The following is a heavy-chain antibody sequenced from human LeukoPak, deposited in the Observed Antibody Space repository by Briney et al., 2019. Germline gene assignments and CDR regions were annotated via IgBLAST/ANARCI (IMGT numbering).Heavy chain of an antibody. CDR2: IYYSGST. Sequence: SETLSLTCTVSGGSISSSSYYWGWIRQPPGKGLEWIGSIYYSGSTYYNPSLKSRVTISVDTSKNQFPLKLSSVTAADTAVCYCARTYCSGGSCYSPHWGQGTLVTVSS. J-gene: IGHJ4*02. D-gene: IGHD2-15*01. V-gene: IGHV4-39*06. CDR1: GGSISSSSYY. CDR3: ARTYCSGGSCYSPH.